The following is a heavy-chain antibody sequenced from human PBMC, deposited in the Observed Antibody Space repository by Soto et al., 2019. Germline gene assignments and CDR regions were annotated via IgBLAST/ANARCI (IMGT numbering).Heavy chain of an antibody. J-gene: IGHJ4*02. D-gene: IGHD3-22*01. Sequence: GGSLRLSCAASGFTFGDYYINWFRQAPGKGLEWVSYISSSGSSIYYADSVKGRFTISRDNAKNSLYLQMNSLRAEDTAVYYCARVRTSMIQVVFDYWGQGTQVTVSS. CDR1: GFTFGDYY. V-gene: IGHV3-11*01. CDR2: ISSSGSSI. CDR3: ARVRTSMIQVVFDY.